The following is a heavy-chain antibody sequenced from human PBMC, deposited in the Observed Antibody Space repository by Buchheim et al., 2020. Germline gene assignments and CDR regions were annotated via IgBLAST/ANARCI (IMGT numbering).Heavy chain of an antibody. Sequence: QLQLQESGPGLVKPSETLSLTCSVSGGSISSSSHYWGWFRQPPGKGLEWIGSIFYTGSTYYNPPLRGRVTISVDTSNNQFSLKVSSVSAEDTAVYYCAREFYNGYFYGIQWDDSWGQGT. CDR1: GGSISSSSHY. CDR3: AREFYNGYFYGIQWDDS. D-gene: IGHD5-18*01. J-gene: IGHJ4*02. V-gene: IGHV4-39*02. CDR2: IFYTGST.